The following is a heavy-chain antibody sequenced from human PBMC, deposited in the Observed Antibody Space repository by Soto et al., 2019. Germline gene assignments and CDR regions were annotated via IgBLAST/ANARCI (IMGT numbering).Heavy chain of an antibody. CDR1: GFTFSRHG. Sequence: GGPLRLSCVDSGFTFSRHGLSWVRQAPGKGLEWVSTINPSGDSTFYADSVKGRFTISRDNSKNTVYLQMSSLSVGDTAVYLCAKVDVSTAGSFDYWGQGALVTVSS. CDR2: INPSGDST. V-gene: IGHV3-23*01. J-gene: IGHJ4*02. CDR3: AKVDVSTAGSFDY. D-gene: IGHD6-13*01.